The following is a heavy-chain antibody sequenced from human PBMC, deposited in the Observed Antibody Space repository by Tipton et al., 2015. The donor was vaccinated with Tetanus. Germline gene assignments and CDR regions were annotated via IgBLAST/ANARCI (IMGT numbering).Heavy chain of an antibody. J-gene: IGHJ5*02. CDR3: ARLPKHYSASGST. V-gene: IGHV5-51*01. D-gene: IGHD3-10*01. CDR1: GYSFKLYW. Sequence: VQLVQSGAEVKKPGESLKISCQGSGYSFKLYWIAWVRQMPGRGLEWMGIISSGDSEATYNPSFQGQVTISADKSISTAYLQWTSLKPSDTAIYFCARLPKHYSASGSTWGQGTLVTVSS. CDR2: ISSGDSEA.